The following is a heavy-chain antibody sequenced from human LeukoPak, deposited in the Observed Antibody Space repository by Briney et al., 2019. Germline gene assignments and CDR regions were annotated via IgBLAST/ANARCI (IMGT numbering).Heavy chain of an antibody. CDR3: ARAVAYYYVSGNYYPGAFDV. Sequence: GGSLRLSCAASGFTVSYNYMSWVRQAPGKGLEWVSTIFSGGNTYYADSVKGRFTISRDNSKNTLYLQMNSLRADDTAVYYCARAVAYYYVSGNYYPGAFDVWRQGTMVTVSS. CDR2: IFSGGNT. V-gene: IGHV3-66*01. CDR1: GFTVSYNY. J-gene: IGHJ3*01. D-gene: IGHD3-10*01.